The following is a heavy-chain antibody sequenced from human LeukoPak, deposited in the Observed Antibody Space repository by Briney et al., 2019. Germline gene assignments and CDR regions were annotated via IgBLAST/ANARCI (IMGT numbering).Heavy chain of an antibody. Sequence: TLSLTCTVSGGSISSGGYYWSWIRQHPGKGLEWIGYIYYSGSTYYNPSLKSRVTISVDTSKNQFSLKLSSVTAADTAVYYCARDPTYYYDMDVWGQGTTVTVSS. CDR3: ARDPTYYYDMDV. CDR1: GGSISSGGYY. CDR2: IYYSGST. J-gene: IGHJ6*02. V-gene: IGHV4-31*03.